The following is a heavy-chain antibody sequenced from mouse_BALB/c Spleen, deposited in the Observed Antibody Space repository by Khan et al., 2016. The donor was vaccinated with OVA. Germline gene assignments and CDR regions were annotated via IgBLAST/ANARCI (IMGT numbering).Heavy chain of an antibody. Sequence: EVQLQESGPGLVKPSQSLSLTCTVTGYSITSDYAWNWIRQFPGNKLECMGYISYSGSTNYNPALTSRISLTRDTSKNQFFLQLNSVTTEDTATYYCARDGSRYNYAMDYWGQGTSVTVSS. CDR3: ARDGSRYNYAMDY. CDR2: ISYSGST. V-gene: IGHV3-2*02. CDR1: GYSITSDYA. D-gene: IGHD2-3*01. J-gene: IGHJ4*01.